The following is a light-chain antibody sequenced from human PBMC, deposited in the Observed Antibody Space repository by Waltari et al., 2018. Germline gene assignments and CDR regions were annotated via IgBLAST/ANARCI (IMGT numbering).Light chain of an antibody. CDR1: GNDVGGYNC. CDR2: EVN. J-gene: IGLJ2*01. V-gene: IGLV2-8*01. Sequence: SALTQPPPASGPPGKSLTIPCTGSGNDVGGYNCASCYQQHPGKAPKLLIHEVNKWPSGAPDRFSGSKSGNTASLTVSGLQAEDEADYYCSSYAGGNNLVFGGGTKLTVL. CDR3: SSYAGGNNLV.